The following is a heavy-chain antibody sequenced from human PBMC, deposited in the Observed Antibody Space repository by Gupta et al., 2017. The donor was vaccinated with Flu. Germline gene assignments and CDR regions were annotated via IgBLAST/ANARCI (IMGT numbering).Heavy chain of an antibody. Sequence: QLQLQESGPGLVKPSETLSLTCNVSGGSIINTDYWWGWIRQPPGKGLEWIGSIFFSGITHYNPSLRSRVTLSVDTSKSQSSLRLNSVTAADTAIYYCARQKGIGRWTVDDGGQGALVTVSS. J-gene: IGHJ4*02. V-gene: IGHV4-39*01. CDR1: GGSIINTDYW. CDR3: ARQKGIGRWTVDD. CDR2: IFFSGIT. D-gene: IGHD4-17*01.